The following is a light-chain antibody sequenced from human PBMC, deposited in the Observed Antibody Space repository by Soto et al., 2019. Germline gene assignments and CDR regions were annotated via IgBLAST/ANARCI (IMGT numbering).Light chain of an antibody. CDR2: GAS. CDR3: QQYNNWPLT. CDR1: RTVRSD. Sequence: VLTQSPATLSLSPGAEATLSCRASRTVRSDFAWYQQKPGQAPRLLIYGASVRATGIPARFSGSGSGTEFTLTISSLQSEDFAVYYCQQYNNWPLTFGGGTKVDIK. J-gene: IGKJ4*01. V-gene: IGKV3-15*01.